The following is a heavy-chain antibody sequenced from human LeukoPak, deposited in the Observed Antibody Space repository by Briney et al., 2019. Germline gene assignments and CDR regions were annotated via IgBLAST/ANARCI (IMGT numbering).Heavy chain of an antibody. J-gene: IGHJ4*02. CDR1: GYSFTNYW. CDR2: IYPGDSDT. V-gene: IGHV5-51*01. Sequence: GESLKISCKGSGYSFTNYWIGWVRQMPGKGLEWLGIIYPGDSDTRYSPSFQGQVTISVDKSISTAYLQWSSLKASGTAMYYCARPPYGSGSYIDYWGQGTLVTVSS. D-gene: IGHD3-10*01. CDR3: ARPPYGSGSYIDY.